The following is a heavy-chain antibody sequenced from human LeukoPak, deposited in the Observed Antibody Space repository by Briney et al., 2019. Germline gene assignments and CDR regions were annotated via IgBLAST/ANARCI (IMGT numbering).Heavy chain of an antibody. CDR1: GFIFSTYA. D-gene: IGHD3-22*01. CDR2: ISSDAYST. J-gene: IGHJ4*02. CDR3: ARAYYYDTSGYQGYYLDY. V-gene: IGHV3-64*01. Sequence: GGSLRLSCAASGFIFSTYAMHWVRQAPGKGLEYVSAISSDAYSTYYANSVKARFTISRDNSKKMLYLQMGSLRPEDMAVYYCARAYYYDTSGYQGYYLDYWGRGTLVTVSS.